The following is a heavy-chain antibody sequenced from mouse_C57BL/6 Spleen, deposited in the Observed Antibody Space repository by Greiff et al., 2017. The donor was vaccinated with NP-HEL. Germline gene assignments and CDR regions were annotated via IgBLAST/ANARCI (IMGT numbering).Heavy chain of an antibody. D-gene: IGHD2-5*01. V-gene: IGHV5-9-1*02. J-gene: IGHJ3*01. CDR1: GFTFSSYA. Sequence: EVKLVESGEGLVKPGGSLKLSCAASGFTFSSYAMSWVRQTPEKRLEWVAYISSGGDYIYYADTVKGRFTISRDNARNTLYLQMSSLKSEDTAMYYCTRESNYVRGFAYWGQGTLVTVSA. CDR2: ISSGGDYI. CDR3: TRESNYVRGFAY.